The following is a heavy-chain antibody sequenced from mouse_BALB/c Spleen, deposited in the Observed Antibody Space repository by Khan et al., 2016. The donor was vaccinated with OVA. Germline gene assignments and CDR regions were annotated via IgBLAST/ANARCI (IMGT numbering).Heavy chain of an antibody. CDR1: GYSITSDYA. CDR3: ARIYGGDFDY. V-gene: IGHV3-2*02. D-gene: IGHD1-1*01. CDR2: ISYSGNT. Sequence: QLEESGPGPVKPSQSLSLTCTVTGYSITSDYAWNWIRQFPGNKLEWMGYISYSGNTKYNPSLKSRVSITRDTSKNQFFLQLNSVTIEDTATYYCARIYGGDFDYWGQGTTLTVSS. J-gene: IGHJ2*01.